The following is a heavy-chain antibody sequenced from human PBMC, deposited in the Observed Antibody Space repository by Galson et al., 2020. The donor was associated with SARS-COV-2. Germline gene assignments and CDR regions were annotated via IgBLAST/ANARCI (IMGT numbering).Heavy chain of an antibody. CDR3: AKDSSPILTGFLEPRGWDY. CDR1: GFTFDDYA. J-gene: IGHJ4*02. D-gene: IGHD3-9*01. CDR2: ISWNSGSI. V-gene: IGHV3-9*01. Sequence: GGSLRLSCAASGFTFDDYAMHWVRQAPGKGLEWVSGISWNSGSIGYADSVKGRFTISRDNAKNSLYLQMNSLRAEDTALYYCAKDSSPILTGFLEPRGWDYWGQGTLVTVSS.